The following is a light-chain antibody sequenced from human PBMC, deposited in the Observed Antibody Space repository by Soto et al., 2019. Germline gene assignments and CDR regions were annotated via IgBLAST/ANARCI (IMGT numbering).Light chain of an antibody. CDR1: QSVGSN. Sequence: ERVMTQSPATLCVSPGERATLSCRASQSVGSNVAWYQQKPGQAPRLLIYSASTRATGIPVRFSGSGSGTEFTLTISSLKSEDFAVYYCQQYVNWPPWTFGQGTKVDI. V-gene: IGKV3-15*01. J-gene: IGKJ1*01. CDR3: QQYVNWPPWT. CDR2: SAS.